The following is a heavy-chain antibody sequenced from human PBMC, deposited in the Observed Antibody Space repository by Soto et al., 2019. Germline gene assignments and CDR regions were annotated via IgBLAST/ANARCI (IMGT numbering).Heavy chain of an antibody. CDR3: ASPTTYDFWSGLYQQDAFDI. CDR1: GGSISSSSYY. CDR2: IYYSGST. J-gene: IGHJ3*02. D-gene: IGHD3-3*01. Sequence: SETLSLTCTVSGGSISSSSYYWGWIRQPPGKGLEWIGSIYYSGSTYYNPSLKSRVTISVDTSKNQFSLKLSSVTAADTAVYYCASPTTYDFWSGLYQQDAFDIWGQGTMVTVS. V-gene: IGHV4-39*01.